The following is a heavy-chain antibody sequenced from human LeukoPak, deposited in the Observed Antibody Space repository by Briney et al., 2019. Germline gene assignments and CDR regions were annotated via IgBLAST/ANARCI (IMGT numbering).Heavy chain of an antibody. CDR3: ARSPIRSGSDDY. J-gene: IGHJ4*02. Sequence: PGGSLRLSCAAAGFTFSDYYMSWIRQAPGKWLEWGSYIGSSGSTIYYADFVKGRFTTSRDNAKNSLYLQMNSLRAEDTAVYYCARSPIRSGSDDYWGQGTLVTVSS. V-gene: IGHV3-11*01. CDR2: IGSSGSTI. CDR1: GFTFSDYY. D-gene: IGHD3-10*01.